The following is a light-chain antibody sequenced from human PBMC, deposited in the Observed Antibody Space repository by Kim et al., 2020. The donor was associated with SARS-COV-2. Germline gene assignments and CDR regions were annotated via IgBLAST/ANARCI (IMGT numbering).Light chain of an antibody. CDR2: AIS. Sequence: EIVLTQSPGTLSLSPGERATLSCRASQSVDSSYLAWYQQKPGQAPRLLIYAISSRATCIPDRFSGSGSGADFTLTISRLEPEDSAVYYCQQSGDSPWTFGQGTKVEIK. J-gene: IGKJ1*01. CDR3: QQSGDSPWT. CDR1: QSVDSSY. V-gene: IGKV3-20*01.